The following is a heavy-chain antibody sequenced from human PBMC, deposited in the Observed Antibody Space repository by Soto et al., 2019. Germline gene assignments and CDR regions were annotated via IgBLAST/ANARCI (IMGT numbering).Heavy chain of an antibody. J-gene: IGHJ5*02. D-gene: IGHD3-22*01. CDR3: ARVPYDSSGLNWFDP. CDR2: INHSGST. V-gene: IGHV4-34*01. CDR1: GGSFSGYY. Sequence: ASETLSLTCAVYGGSFSGYYWSWIRQPPGKGLEWIGEINHSGSTNYNPSLKSRVTISVDTSKNQFSLKLSSVTAADTAVYYCARVPYDSSGLNWFDPWGQGTLVTVSS.